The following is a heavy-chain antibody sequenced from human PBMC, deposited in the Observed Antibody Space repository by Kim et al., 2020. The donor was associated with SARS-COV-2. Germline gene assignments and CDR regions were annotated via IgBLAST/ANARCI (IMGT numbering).Heavy chain of an antibody. CDR2: INHSGST. J-gene: IGHJ3*02. D-gene: IGHD4-17*01. V-gene: IGHV4-34*01. CDR3: ARGLTTVTTNAFDI. CDR1: GGSFSGYY. Sequence: SETLSLTCAVYGGSFSGYYWSWIRQPPGKGLEWIGEINHSGSTNYNPSLKSRVTISVDTSKNQFSLKLSSVTAADTAVYYCARGLTTVTTNAFDIWGQGT.